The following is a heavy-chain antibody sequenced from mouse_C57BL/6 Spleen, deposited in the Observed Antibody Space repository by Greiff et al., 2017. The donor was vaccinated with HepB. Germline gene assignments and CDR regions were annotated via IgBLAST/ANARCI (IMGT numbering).Heavy chain of an antibody. D-gene: IGHD2-2*01. J-gene: IGHJ4*01. CDR1: GYTFTSYW. Sequence: VQLQQSGAELAKPGASVKLSCKASGYTFTSYWMHWVKQRPGQGLEWIGYINPSSGYTKYNQKFKDKATLTADKSSSTAYMQLSSLTYEDSAVYYCARVPYGYDDAMDYWGQGTSVTVSS. CDR2: INPSSGYT. V-gene: IGHV1-7*01. CDR3: ARVPYGYDDAMDY.